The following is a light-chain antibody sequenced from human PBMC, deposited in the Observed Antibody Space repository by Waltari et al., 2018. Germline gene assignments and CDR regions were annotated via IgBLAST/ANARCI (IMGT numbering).Light chain of an antibody. CDR1: SSDVGSYNR. CDR2: EVT. CDR3: QQYYSAPLT. J-gene: IGLJ2*01. Sequence: QSALTQPPSVSGSPGQSVTISCTGSSSDVGSYNRVSWYQQSPGTAPKLMIYEVTNRPSGVPDRITGSGSGTDFTLTISSLQAEDVAVYYCQQYYSAPLTFGGGTK. V-gene: IGLV2-18*01.